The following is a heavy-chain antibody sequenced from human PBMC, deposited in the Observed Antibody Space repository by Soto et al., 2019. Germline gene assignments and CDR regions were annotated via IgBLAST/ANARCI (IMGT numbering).Heavy chain of an antibody. CDR2: IYYSGSA. CDR3: ARASGSFDY. CDR1: GGSISSYY. V-gene: IGHV4-59*01. D-gene: IGHD3-10*01. J-gene: IGHJ4*02. Sequence: SETLSLTCTVSGGSISSYYWSWIRQPPGKGLEWIGYIYYSGSANYNPSLKSRVTISVDTSKNQFSLKLSSVTAADTAVYFCARASGSFDYWGQGTLVTVSS.